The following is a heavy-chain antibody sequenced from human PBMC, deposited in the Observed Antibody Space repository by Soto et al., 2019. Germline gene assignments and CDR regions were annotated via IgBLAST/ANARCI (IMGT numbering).Heavy chain of an antibody. V-gene: IGHV1-69*13. CDR2: IIPIFGTA. D-gene: IGHD3-3*01. CDR3: ARDNYDFWSGYKSDYYYGMDV. CDR1: GGTFSSYA. Sequence: SVKVSCKASGGTFSSYAISWVRQAPGQGLEWMGGIIPIFGTANYAQKFQGRVTITADESTSTAYMELSSLRSEDKAVYYCARDNYDFWSGYKSDYYYGMDVWGQGTTVTVSS. J-gene: IGHJ6*02.